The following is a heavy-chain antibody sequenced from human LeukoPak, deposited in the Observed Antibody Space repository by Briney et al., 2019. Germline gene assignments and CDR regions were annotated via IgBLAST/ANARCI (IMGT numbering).Heavy chain of an antibody. D-gene: IGHD6-19*01. CDR1: GFTFRSYA. CDR2: ISGSGDDT. J-gene: IGHJ4*02. V-gene: IGHV3-23*01. Sequence: GGSLRLSCAASGFTFRSYAMTWVRQAPGKGLEWVSSISGSGDDTNYADSVEGRFTVSRDSSMNTLYLQMDSLRAEDTAVYYCARPRGDNSGSSFGYWGQGTLVTVSS. CDR3: ARPRGDNSGSSFGY.